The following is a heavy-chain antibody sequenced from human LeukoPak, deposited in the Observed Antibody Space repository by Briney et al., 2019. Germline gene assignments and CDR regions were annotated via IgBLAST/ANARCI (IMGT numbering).Heavy chain of an antibody. CDR3: AKDRAMVRGVTYFDY. Sequence: GGSLRLSCAASGFTFSSYAMSWVRQAPGKGLEWVSAISGSGGSTYYADSAKGRFTISRDNSKNTLYLQMNSLRAEDTAVYYCAKDRAMVRGVTYFDYWGQGTLVTVSS. CDR2: ISGSGGST. V-gene: IGHV3-23*01. J-gene: IGHJ4*02. CDR1: GFTFSSYA. D-gene: IGHD3-10*01.